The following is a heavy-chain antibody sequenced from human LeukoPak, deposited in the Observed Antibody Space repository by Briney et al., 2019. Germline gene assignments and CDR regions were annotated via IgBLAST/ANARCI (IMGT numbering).Heavy chain of an antibody. CDR2: IYTSGST. D-gene: IGHD1-26*01. J-gene: IGHJ3*02. CDR3: ARDQGGSYPDDAFGI. CDR1: GGSISSGSYY. V-gene: IGHV4-61*02. Sequence: SQTLSLTCTVSGGSISSGSYYWSWIRQPAGKGLEWIGRIYTSGSTNYNPSLKSRVTISVDTSKNQFSLKLSSVTAADTAVYYCARDQGGSYPDDAFGIWGQGTMVTVSS.